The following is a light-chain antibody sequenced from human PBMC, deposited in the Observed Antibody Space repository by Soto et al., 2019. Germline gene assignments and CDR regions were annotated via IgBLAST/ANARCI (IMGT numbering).Light chain of an antibody. V-gene: IGLV2-14*01. Sequence: QSALTQPASVSGSPGQSITISCTGTNSDVGDYNYVSWYQQHPGKAPKLMIYEVSNRPSGVSDRFSGSKSGNTASLTISGLQAEDEADYYCISYTSSVPLVFGGGTQLTVL. CDR2: EVS. CDR3: ISYTSSVPLV. CDR1: NSDVGDYNY. J-gene: IGLJ2*01.